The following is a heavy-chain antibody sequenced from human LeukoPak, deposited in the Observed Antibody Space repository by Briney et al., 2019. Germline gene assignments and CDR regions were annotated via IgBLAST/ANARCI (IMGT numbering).Heavy chain of an antibody. Sequence: GRSLRLSCAASGFTFDDYAMHWVRQAPGKGLEWVSGISWNSGSIGYADSVKGRFTISRDNAKNSLYLQMNCLRAEDTALYYCAKDIVGYYYDSSGYFLPDYWGQGTLVTVSS. CDR3: AKDIVGYYYDSSGYFLPDY. V-gene: IGHV3-9*01. D-gene: IGHD3-22*01. J-gene: IGHJ4*02. CDR2: ISWNSGSI. CDR1: GFTFDDYA.